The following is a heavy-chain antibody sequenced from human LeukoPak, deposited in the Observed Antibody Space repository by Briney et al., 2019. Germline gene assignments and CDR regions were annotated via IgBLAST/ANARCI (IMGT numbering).Heavy chain of an antibody. J-gene: IGHJ5*02. CDR3: ARHYRYYDSSGYLGA. D-gene: IGHD3-22*01. CDR1: GGSISSGSYY. Sequence: SQTLSLTCTVSGGSISSGSYYWSWIRQPAGKGLEWIGRIYTSGSTNYNPSLKSRVTISVDTSKNQFSLKLSSVTAADTAVYYCARHYRYYDSSGYLGAWGQGTLVTVSS. V-gene: IGHV4-61*02. CDR2: IYTSGST.